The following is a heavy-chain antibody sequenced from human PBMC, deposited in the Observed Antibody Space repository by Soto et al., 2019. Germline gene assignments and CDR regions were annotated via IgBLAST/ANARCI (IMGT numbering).Heavy chain of an antibody. D-gene: IGHD3-16*01. CDR1: GYTFTGYD. CDR2: INPNSGGT. J-gene: IGHJ3*02. V-gene: IGHV1-2*04. CDR3: ARVGGGRGDAFDI. Sequence: QVPLVQSGAEVKKPGASVKVSCKASGYTFTGYDMHWVRQAPGQGLEWMGWINPNSGGTNYAQKFQGWVTMTRDTSISPAYMELSRLRSDDTAVYYCARVGGGRGDAFDIWGQGTMVTVSS.